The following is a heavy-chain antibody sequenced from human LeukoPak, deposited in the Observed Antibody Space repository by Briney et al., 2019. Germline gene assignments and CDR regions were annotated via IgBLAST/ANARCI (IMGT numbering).Heavy chain of an antibody. J-gene: IGHJ4*02. V-gene: IGHV3-21*04. D-gene: IGHD5-18*01. CDR1: GFTFSSYS. CDR2: ISSSSSYI. Sequence: GGSLRLSCAASGFTFSSYSMNWVRQAPGKGLEWVSSISSSSSYIYYADSVKGRFTISRDNSKNTLYLQMNSLRAEDTAVYYCAKDRNPNTAMVTAFDYWGQGTLVTVSS. CDR3: AKDRNPNTAMVTAFDY.